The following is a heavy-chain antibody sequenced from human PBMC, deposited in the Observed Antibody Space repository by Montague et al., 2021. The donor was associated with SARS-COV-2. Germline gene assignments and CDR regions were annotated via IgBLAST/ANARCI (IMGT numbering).Heavy chain of an antibody. Sequence: SQTLSLTCTVSGGSISSYDWSWIRQPPGKGLEWIGYIDYSGSTNYNPSLKSRVAISVDTSKNQFSLQLSSVTAADTAVYYCARVFPRWLQFDPYFECWGQGPPVTVSS. D-gene: IGHD5-24*01. CDR2: IDYSGST. V-gene: IGHV4-59*01. CDR1: GGSISSYD. J-gene: IGHJ4*02. CDR3: ARVFPRWLQFDPYFEC.